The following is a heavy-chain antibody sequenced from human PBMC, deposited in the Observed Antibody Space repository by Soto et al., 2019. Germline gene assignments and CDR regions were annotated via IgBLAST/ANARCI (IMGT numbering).Heavy chain of an antibody. Sequence: SETLSLTCTVSGGSISSGGYYWSWIRQHPGKGLEWIGYIYYSETTYYNPSLKSRVTISVDTSKNQFSLKLRSVTAADTAVYYCARDKGRPGKYYFDYWGQGALVTVSS. CDR2: IYYSETT. V-gene: IGHV4-31*03. CDR1: GGSISSGGYY. J-gene: IGHJ4*02. CDR3: ARDKGRPGKYYFDY. D-gene: IGHD3-10*01.